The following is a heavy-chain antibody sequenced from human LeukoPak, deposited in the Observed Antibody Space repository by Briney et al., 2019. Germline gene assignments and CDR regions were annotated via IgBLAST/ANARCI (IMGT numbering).Heavy chain of an antibody. J-gene: IGHJ4*02. CDR2: IKQDGSQE. Sequence: GGSLRLSCAASGFTFSTYWMNWVRQAPGKGLEWVAHIKQDGSQEYYVDSVKGRFTISRDNSKNTLYLQMNSLRAEDTAVYYCARSSHGGDFDYWGQGTLVTVSS. CDR1: GFTFSTYW. V-gene: IGHV3-7*03. CDR3: ARSSHGGDFDY. D-gene: IGHD3-10*01.